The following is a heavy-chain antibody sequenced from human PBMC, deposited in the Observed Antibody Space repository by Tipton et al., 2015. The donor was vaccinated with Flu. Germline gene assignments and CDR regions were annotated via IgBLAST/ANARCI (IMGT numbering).Heavy chain of an antibody. V-gene: IGHV4-39*01. J-gene: IGHJ4*02. CDR1: GGSISSSSYY. Sequence: TLSLTCTVSGGSISSSSYYWGWIRQPPGKGLEWIGSIYYSGSTYYNPSLKSRVTISVDTSKNQFSLKLSSVTAADTAVYYCARGRGYYCDFDYWGQGTLVPLSS. D-gene: IGHD3-22*01. CDR3: ARGRGYYCDFDY. CDR2: IYYSGST.